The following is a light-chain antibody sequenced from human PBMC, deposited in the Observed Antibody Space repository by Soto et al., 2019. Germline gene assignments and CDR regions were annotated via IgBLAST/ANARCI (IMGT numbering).Light chain of an antibody. V-gene: IGKV3-20*01. Sequence: EIVLTQSPGTLSLSPGDRATLSCRASQSVGNNFLGWYQQKPGQPPRLLVFHASIRATGIPDRFSGGGSGEYFTLVISRLEPEDFAVYFCHQYAMAPLTFGGGTKVEIK. CDR3: HQYAMAPLT. J-gene: IGKJ4*01. CDR1: QSVGNNF. CDR2: HAS.